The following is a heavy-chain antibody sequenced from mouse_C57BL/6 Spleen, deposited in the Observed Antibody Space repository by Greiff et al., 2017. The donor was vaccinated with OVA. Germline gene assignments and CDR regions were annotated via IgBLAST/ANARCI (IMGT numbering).Heavy chain of an antibody. J-gene: IGHJ2*01. V-gene: IGHV3-6*01. CDR2: ISYDGSN. Sequence: EVKLMESGPGLVKPSQSLSLTCSVTGYSITSGYYWNWIRQFPGNKLEWMGYISYDGSNNYNPSLKNRISITRDTSKNQFFLKLNSVTTEDTATYYCAREGIYDGYYVDYWGQGTTLTVSS. D-gene: IGHD2-3*01. CDR1: GYSITSGYY. CDR3: AREGIYDGYYVDY.